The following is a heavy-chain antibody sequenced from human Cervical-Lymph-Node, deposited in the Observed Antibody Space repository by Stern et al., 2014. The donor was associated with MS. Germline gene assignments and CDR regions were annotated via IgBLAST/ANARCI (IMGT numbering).Heavy chain of an antibody. CDR2: IVSDRSGE. Sequence: QMPLVQSGGGVVQPGTSLRLSCAGSGFTFSNYDMHWVRQAPGKGLEWVAVIVSDRSGECYEDTVQGRYTISRDNSKNTVDLQMNSLRSDDTAVYYCARDRDTTGWTLGAHWGQGTLVTVSS. CDR3: ARDRDTTGWTLGAH. CDR1: GFTFSNYD. D-gene: IGHD2/OR15-2a*01. V-gene: IGHV3-30*03. J-gene: IGHJ4*02.